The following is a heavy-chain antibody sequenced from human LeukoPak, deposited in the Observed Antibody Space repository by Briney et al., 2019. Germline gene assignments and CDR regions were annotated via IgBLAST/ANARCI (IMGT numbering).Heavy chain of an antibody. D-gene: IGHD3-10*01. J-gene: IGHJ4*02. CDR1: GGSISSSTYY. CDR3: ARRGPPNYFDY. CDR2: IYYSGNT. V-gene: IGHV4-39*01. Sequence: TSETLSLTCTVSGGSISSSTYYWGWIRQPPGKGLEWIGSIYYSGNTYYNPSLKSRVTIPVDTSKNQFSLKLSSVTAADTAVYYCARRGPPNYFDYWGQGSLVTVSS.